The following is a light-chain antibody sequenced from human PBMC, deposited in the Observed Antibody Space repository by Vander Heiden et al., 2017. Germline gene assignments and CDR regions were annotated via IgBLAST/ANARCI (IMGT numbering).Light chain of an antibody. J-gene: IGKJ5*01. CDR1: QSVSSN. CDR3: QQYNNWSIT. V-gene: IGKV3-15*01. CDR2: GAS. Sequence: IVMTPSPATLSVSPAESATLSCRASQSVSSNLAWYQQKPGQAPRLLIYGASTRATGIPARFSGSGSGTEFTLTISSLQSEDFAVYYCQQYNNWSITFGQGTRLEIK.